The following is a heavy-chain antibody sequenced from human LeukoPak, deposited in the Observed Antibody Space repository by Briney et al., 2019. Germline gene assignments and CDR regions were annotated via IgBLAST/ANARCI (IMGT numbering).Heavy chain of an antibody. CDR1: GFTFSRYA. V-gene: IGHV3-23*01. D-gene: IGHD3-22*01. Sequence: GGSLRLSCAVSGFTFSRYAMSWVRQAPGQGLELVSTISGGGGGTYYVYSVKGRFTISRDNSKNTLYVQMNSLRAEDTAVYYCAKGGYYYDAGGKDDAFDIWGQGITVTVSS. J-gene: IGHJ3*02. CDR3: AKGGYYYDAGGKDDAFDI. CDR2: ISGGGGGT.